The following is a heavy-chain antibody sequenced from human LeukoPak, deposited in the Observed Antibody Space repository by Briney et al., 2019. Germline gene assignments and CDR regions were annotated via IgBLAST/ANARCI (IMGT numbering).Heavy chain of an antibody. D-gene: IGHD2-2*02. CDR2: INHSGST. Sequence: SETLSLTCAVYGGSFSGCYWSWIRQPPGKGLEWIGEINHSGSTNYNPSLKSRVTISVDTSKNQFSLKLSSVTAADTAVYYCARGRRNIVVVPAAIRGGWFDPWGQGTLVTVSS. CDR3: ARGRRNIVVVPAAIRGGWFDP. J-gene: IGHJ5*02. V-gene: IGHV4-34*01. CDR1: GGSFSGCY.